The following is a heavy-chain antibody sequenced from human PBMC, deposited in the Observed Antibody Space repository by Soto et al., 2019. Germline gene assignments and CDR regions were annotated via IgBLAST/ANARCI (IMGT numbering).Heavy chain of an antibody. Sequence: QVQLVQSGAEEKKPGASVKVSCKASGYTFTSYAMHWVRQAPGQRLEWMGWINAGNGNTKYSQKFQGRVTITTDTSATTAYMELSSLRPEDTAVYYCARDVAAADYWGQVTLVTVSS. CDR1: GYTFTSYA. D-gene: IGHD6-13*01. J-gene: IGHJ4*02. V-gene: IGHV1-3*05. CDR2: INAGNGNT. CDR3: ARDVAAADY.